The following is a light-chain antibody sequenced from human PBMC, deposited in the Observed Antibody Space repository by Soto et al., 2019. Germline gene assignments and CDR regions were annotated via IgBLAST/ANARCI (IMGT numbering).Light chain of an antibody. CDR3: SSYARRNNLL. CDR1: SSDIGDYDY. J-gene: IGLJ2*01. V-gene: IGLV2-8*01. Sequence: QSALTQPPSASGSPGQSVTISCTGTSSDIGDYDYVSWYQQHPGKAPKLIIYEVTKRPSGVPDRFSGSKSGNSASLTVSGLQDEYEGEYFCSSYARRNNLLFGGGTKLTVL. CDR2: EVT.